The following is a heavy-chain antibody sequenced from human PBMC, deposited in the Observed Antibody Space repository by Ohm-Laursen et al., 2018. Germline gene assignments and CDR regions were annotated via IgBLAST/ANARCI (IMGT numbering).Heavy chain of an antibody. CDR2: IYYSGST. J-gene: IGHJ4*02. CDR3: ARLVMNTAMVCLDY. D-gene: IGHD5-18*01. V-gene: IGHV4-59*08. Sequence: SDTLSLTWAVSGGSISNYYWSWVRQPPGKGLEWIGYIYYSGSTNYNPSLKSRVTISVDTSKNQFSLKLSSVTAADTAVYYCARLVMNTAMVCLDYWGQGTLITVSS. CDR1: GGSISNYY.